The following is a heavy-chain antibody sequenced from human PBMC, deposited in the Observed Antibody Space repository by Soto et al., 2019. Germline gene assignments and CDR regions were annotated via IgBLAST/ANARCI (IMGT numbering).Heavy chain of an antibody. J-gene: IGHJ6*02. CDR2: VSSDGNNK. Sequence: QVQLVESGGGVVQPGRSLRLSCAGFSFSTYNVHWVRQAPGKGLEWVAVVSSDGNNKYYADSVKGRFTISRDNSKNTVYLQMNSLRGEDTARYYCARAGSTTWPPHACYYFGMDVWGLGTTVTVSS. D-gene: IGHD2-2*01. V-gene: IGHV3-30-3*01. CDR1: FSFSTYN. CDR3: ARAGSTTWPPHACYYFGMDV.